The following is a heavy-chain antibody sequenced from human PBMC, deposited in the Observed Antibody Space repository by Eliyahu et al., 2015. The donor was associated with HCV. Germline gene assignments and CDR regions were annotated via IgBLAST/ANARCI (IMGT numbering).Heavy chain of an antibody. CDR1: GFTVSSNY. D-gene: IGHD3-10*01. J-gene: IGHJ6*02. CDR2: IYSDDST. V-gene: IGHV3-53*04. CDR3: ASSPPGSYYGGMDV. Sequence: EVQLVESGGGLVQPGGSLRVSCAASGFTVSSNYMSWVRQAPGKGLEWVSVIYSDDSTYYADSVKGRFTISRQNFKNTLYLQMNSLRAEDTAVYYCASSPPGSYYGGMDVWGQGTTVAVSS.